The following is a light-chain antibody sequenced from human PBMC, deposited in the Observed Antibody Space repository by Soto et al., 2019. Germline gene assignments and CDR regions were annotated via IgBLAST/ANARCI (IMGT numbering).Light chain of an antibody. CDR2: KNN. CDR1: SSNIGNFY. V-gene: IGLV1-47*01. CDR3: AAWDDSLSGPGV. J-gene: IGLJ7*01. Sequence: QLVLTQPPSASGTPGQRVIISCSGSSSNIGNFYVYWYQQLPGTAPKLLIYKNNQRPLGVPDRFSGSKSGTSASLAISGLRSEDEADYYCAAWDDSLSGPGVFGGGTQLTVL.